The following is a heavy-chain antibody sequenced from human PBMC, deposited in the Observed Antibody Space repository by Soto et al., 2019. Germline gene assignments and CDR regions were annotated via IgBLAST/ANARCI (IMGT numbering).Heavy chain of an antibody. V-gene: IGHV3-23*01. J-gene: IGHJ2*01. CDR1: GFTFSSYA. D-gene: IGHD4-17*01. CDR2: ISGSGGST. Sequence: HPGGSLRLSCAASGFTFSSYAMSWVRQAPGKGLEWVSAISGSGGSTYYADSVKGRFTISRDNSKNTLYLQMNSLRAEDTAVYYCAKSPHGDYDWYFDLWGRGTLVTVSS. CDR3: AKSPHGDYDWYFDL.